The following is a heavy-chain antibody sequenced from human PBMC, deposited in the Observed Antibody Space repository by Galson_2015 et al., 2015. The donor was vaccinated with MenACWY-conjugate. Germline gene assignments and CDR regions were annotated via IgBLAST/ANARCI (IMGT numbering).Heavy chain of an antibody. V-gene: IGHV3-30*04. Sequence: SLRLSCAASGFTFNLYALHWVRQAPGKGLQWVSVITFDGNYEDYVASMKGRFTISRDNSKNTLYLHMNNLRPEDTALYYCARGWGHTAMGYGLKPGAFDFWGQGTMVTVSS. CDR1: GFTFNLYA. CDR3: ARGWGHTAMGYGLKPGAFDF. J-gene: IGHJ3*01. D-gene: IGHD5-18*01. CDR2: ITFDGNYE.